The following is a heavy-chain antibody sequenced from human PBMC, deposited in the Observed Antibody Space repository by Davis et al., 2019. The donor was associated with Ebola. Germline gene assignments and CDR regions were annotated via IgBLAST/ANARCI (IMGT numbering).Heavy chain of an antibody. D-gene: IGHD4-17*01. J-gene: IGHJ4*02. CDR2: IYYSGST. V-gene: IGHV4-30-4*02. CDR1: GGSISSGDYY. CDR3: ARHDYGDSAADY. Sequence: PSETLSLTCTVSGGSISSGDYYWSWIRQPPGKGLEWIGYIYYSGSTYYNPSLKSRVTISVDTSKNQFSLKLSSVTAADTAVYYCARHDYGDSAADYWGQGTLVTVSS.